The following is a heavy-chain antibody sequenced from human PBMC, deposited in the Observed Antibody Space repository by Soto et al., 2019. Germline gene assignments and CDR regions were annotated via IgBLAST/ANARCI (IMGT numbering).Heavy chain of an antibody. CDR3: AREGLELYYFDY. J-gene: IGHJ4*02. V-gene: IGHV3-53*01. CDR2: IYSGGST. D-gene: IGHD1-7*01. CDR1: GFTVSSNY. Sequence: GGSLRLSCAPSGFTVSSNYMSWVRQAPGKGLEWVSVIYSGGSTYYADSVKGRFTISRDNSKNTLYLQMNSLRAEDTAVYYCAREGLELYYFDYWGQGTLVTVSS.